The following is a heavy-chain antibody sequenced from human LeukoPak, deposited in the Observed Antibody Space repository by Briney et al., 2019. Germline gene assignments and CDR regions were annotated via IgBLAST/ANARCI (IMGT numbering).Heavy chain of an antibody. D-gene: IGHD1-14*01. Sequence: ASLKLSCKASGYTFTRYDINWVPQATGQGLEWMGWMKPNNGDTGYEQKFQGRVTMTRNTAINTAYLELNSLTSEDTAVYFCARGPPEKTYSDYWGQGTLVTVSS. CDR2: MKPNNGDT. CDR1: GYTFTRYD. V-gene: IGHV1-8*01. CDR3: ARGPPEKTYSDY. J-gene: IGHJ4*02.